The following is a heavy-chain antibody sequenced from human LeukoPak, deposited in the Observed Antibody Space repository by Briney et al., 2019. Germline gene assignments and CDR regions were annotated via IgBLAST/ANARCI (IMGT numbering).Heavy chain of an antibody. J-gene: IGHJ3*02. V-gene: IGHV3-11*01. CDR3: ARRETYYYDSGGYSMDAFDI. CDR2: INSSGSTI. Sequence: GGSLRLSRAAPGFTLSDYYLSWIRPAPREGGEWVSYINSSGSTIYYADSVKGRFTISRDNAKNSLYLQMNSLRAEDTAVYYCARRETYYYDSGGYSMDAFDIWGQGTMVTVSS. D-gene: IGHD3-22*01. CDR1: GFTLSDYY.